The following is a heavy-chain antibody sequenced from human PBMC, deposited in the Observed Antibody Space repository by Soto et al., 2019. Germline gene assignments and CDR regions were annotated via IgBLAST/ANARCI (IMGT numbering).Heavy chain of an antibody. Sequence: GGSLRLSCAASGFTVSSNYMNWVRQAPGKGLEWVSGIYSGGSTYYADSVKGRFTISRDNSKNTVFLRMNSLRVEDTAVYYCARDSFGAKYFDYWGQGTLVTVSS. CDR1: GFTVSSNY. D-gene: IGHD3-10*01. J-gene: IGHJ4*02. CDR3: ARDSFGAKYFDY. V-gene: IGHV3-66*01. CDR2: IYSGGST.